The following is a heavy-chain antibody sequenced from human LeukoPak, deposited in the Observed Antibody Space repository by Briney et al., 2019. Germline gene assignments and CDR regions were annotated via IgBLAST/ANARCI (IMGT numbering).Heavy chain of an antibody. D-gene: IGHD6-13*01. V-gene: IGHV4-4*07. CDR1: SGSISRYY. CDR3: IRGPAYSSRWYMDY. CDR2: VFGSGVV. Sequence: SETLSLTCTDPSGSISRYYGRWIRQPVGKGLECIARVFGSGVVRYNTSLKSRVTLSVASSKHQFSLKLSSVTAADRAVYYCIRGPAYSSRWYMDYWGKGTLVTVSS. J-gene: IGHJ4*02.